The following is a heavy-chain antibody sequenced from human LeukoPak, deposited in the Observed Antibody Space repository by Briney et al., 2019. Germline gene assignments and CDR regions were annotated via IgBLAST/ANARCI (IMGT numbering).Heavy chain of an antibody. V-gene: IGHV4-59*01. D-gene: IGHD2-21*01. CDR1: GGSISSYY. Sequence: SETLSLICTVSGGSISSYYWNWVRQSPGKGLEWIGYVYDSGSTNYNPSLKSRVTISVDTSKNQFSLKLSSVTAADTAVYYCARLVAYCDKTSCSGSWGQGTLVTVSS. J-gene: IGHJ4*02. CDR3: ARLVAYCDKTSCSGS. CDR2: VYDSGST.